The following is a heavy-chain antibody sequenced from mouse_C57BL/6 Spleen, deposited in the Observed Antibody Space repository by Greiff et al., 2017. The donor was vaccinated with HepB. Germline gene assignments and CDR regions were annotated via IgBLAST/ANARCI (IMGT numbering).Heavy chain of an antibody. D-gene: IGHD4-1*01. CDR3: TPKRSGKGYYFDC. Sequence: QVQLQQSGAELMKPGASVKLSCKATGYTFTGYWIEWVKQRPGHGLEWIGEILPGSGSTNYNEKFKGKATFTADTSSNTACMQLSSLTTEDSSIYYCTPKRSGKGYYFDCWGQGTTLTVSS. V-gene: IGHV1-9*01. J-gene: IGHJ2*01. CDR2: ILPGSGST. CDR1: GYTFTGYW.